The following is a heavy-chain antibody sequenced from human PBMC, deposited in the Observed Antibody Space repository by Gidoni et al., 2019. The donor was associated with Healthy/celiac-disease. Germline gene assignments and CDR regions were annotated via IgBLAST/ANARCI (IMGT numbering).Heavy chain of an antibody. J-gene: IGHJ4*02. D-gene: IGHD1-26*01. V-gene: IGHV3-23*01. Sequence: EVQLLESGGGLVQTGGSLRLAWAASGFTFRSYAMSWVRQAPGEGLECVSAISGSGGSTYYADSVKGRFTIARDNSKNTLYLQMNSLRAEDTAVYYCAKFQWELPYYFDYWGQGTLVTVSS. CDR1: GFTFRSYA. CDR3: AKFQWELPYYFDY. CDR2: ISGSGGST.